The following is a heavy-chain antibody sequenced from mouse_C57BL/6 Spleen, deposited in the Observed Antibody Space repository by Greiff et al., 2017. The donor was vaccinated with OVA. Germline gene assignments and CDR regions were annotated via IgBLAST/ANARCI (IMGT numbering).Heavy chain of an antibody. V-gene: IGHV1-82*01. J-gene: IGHJ3*01. CDR2: IYPGDGDT. D-gene: IGHD1-1*01. Sequence: QVQLKESGPELVKPGASVKISCKASGYAFSSSWMNWVKQRPGKGLEWIGRIYPGDGDTNYNGKFKGKATLTADKSSSTAYMQLSSLTSEDSAVYFCAVYYYGSSYGAYWGQGTLVTVSA. CDR1: GYAFSSSW. CDR3: AVYYYGSSYGAY.